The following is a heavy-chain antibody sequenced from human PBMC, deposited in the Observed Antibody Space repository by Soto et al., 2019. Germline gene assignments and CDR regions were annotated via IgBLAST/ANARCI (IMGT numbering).Heavy chain of an antibody. CDR3: ARDASHSSGYYSGYFEL. J-gene: IGHJ2*01. Sequence: PSETLSLTCSVSGGSISNAYYYWSWIRQHPGKGLEWIGYIYYSGSTHYSPSLESRITISVDTSKNQFSLKLKSVNAADTAVYYCARDASHSSGYYSGYFELWGRGTLVTVSS. D-gene: IGHD3-22*01. CDR1: GGSISNAYYY. CDR2: IYYSGST. V-gene: IGHV4-31*03.